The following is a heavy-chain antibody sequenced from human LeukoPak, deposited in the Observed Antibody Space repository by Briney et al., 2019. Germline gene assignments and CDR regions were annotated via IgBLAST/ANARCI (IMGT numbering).Heavy chain of an antibody. J-gene: IGHJ5*02. CDR3: ARASMAAAGSLNWFDP. CDR1: GFTFSSYG. Sequence: PGGSLRLSCAASGFTFSSYGMHWVRQATGKGLEWVSAIGTAGDTYYPGSVKGRFTISRENAKNSLYLQMNSLRAGDTAVYYCARASMAAAGSLNWFDPWGQGTLVTVSS. V-gene: IGHV3-13*01. CDR2: IGTAGDT. D-gene: IGHD6-13*01.